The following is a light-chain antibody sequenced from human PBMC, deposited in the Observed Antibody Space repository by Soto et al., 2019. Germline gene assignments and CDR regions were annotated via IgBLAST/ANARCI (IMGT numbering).Light chain of an antibody. CDR2: GVS. CDR1: QSVDRD. CDR3: QQYNYYYT. V-gene: IGKV3-15*01. J-gene: IGKJ2*01. Sequence: EIVMTQSPATLSVSPGERATLSCRASQSVDRDLAWYQQKPGQAPRLLIYGVSTRATGIPARFSDGGSGTEFTLTISSLQSEDFAVYYCQQYNYYYTFGQGTKLEIK.